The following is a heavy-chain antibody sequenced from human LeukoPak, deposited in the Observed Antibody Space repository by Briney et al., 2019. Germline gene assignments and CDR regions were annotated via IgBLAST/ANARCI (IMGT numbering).Heavy chain of an antibody. J-gene: IGHJ6*03. CDR2: ISSDGSHK. Sequence: GGSLRLSCAASGFTFSLYAMHWVRQAPGKGLDWVAVISSDGSHKYYADSLKGRFTISRDNSKNTLYLQMSSLSAEDTALYYCARETGYSDYQDYYYYMDVWGKGTTVTVSS. CDR1: GFTFSLYA. CDR3: ARETGYSDYQDYYYYMDV. D-gene: IGHD4-11*01. V-gene: IGHV3-30*04.